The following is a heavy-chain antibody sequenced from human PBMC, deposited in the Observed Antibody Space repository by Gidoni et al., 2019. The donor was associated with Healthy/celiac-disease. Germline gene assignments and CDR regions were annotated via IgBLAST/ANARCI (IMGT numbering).Heavy chain of an antibody. J-gene: IGHJ3*02. D-gene: IGHD2-2*01. CDR3: ARDRPGFVPAVTDAFDI. CDR2: ISSSSSYI. CDR1: GFTFSSYS. V-gene: IGHV3-21*01. Sequence: KPGGSLRLSCAASGFTFSSYSMNWVRQAPGKGLEWVSSISSSSSYIYYADSVKGRFTISRDNAKNSLYLQMNSLRAEDTAVYYCARDRPGFVPAVTDAFDIWGQGTMVTVSS.